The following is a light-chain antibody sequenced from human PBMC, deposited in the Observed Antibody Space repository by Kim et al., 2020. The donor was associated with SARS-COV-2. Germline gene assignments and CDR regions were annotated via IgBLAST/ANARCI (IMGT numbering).Light chain of an antibody. Sequence: GQRVTISCSGSSANIESNYVYWYQQVPGTAPKVLIYRSNQRPSGVPDRVSGSKSGTSASLAISGLRSEDEADYYCAAWDDSLSGRVFGGGTKLTVL. CDR3: AAWDDSLSGRV. J-gene: IGLJ3*02. CDR2: RSN. CDR1: SANIESNY. V-gene: IGLV1-47*01.